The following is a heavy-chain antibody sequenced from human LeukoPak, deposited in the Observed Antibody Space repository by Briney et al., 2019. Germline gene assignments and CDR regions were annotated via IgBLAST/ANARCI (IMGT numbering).Heavy chain of an antibody. V-gene: IGHV3-33*01. J-gene: IGHJ4*02. CDR2: IWYDGSNK. Sequence: PGRSLRLSCAASGFTFSSYGIHWVRQAPGKGLEWVAVIWYDGSNKYYADSVKGRFTISRDNSKNTLYLQMNSLRAEDTAVYYCARGDGYNPFDYWGQGTLVTVSS. CDR1: GFTFSSYG. D-gene: IGHD5-24*01. CDR3: ARGDGYNPFDY.